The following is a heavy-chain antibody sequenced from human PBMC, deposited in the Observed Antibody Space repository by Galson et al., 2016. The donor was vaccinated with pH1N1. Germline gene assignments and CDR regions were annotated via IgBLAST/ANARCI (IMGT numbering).Heavy chain of an antibody. CDR1: GFGFSSYA. J-gene: IGHJ3*02. D-gene: IGHD5-12*01. Sequence: SLRLSCAASGFGFSSYAMSWVRQAPGKGLEWVSSVSGSGGYTYDADSVKGRFTISRDNSNSTLYLQMNSLRVEDTALYYCAKANFGGYDFDAFDIWGQGTMVTVSS. V-gene: IGHV3-23*01. CDR3: AKANFGGYDFDAFDI. CDR2: VSGSGGYT.